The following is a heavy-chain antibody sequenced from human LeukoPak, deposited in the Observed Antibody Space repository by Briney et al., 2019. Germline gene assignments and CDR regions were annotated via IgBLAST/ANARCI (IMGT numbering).Heavy chain of an antibody. D-gene: IGHD3-22*01. CDR1: GGSFSDYY. Sequence: SETLSLTCAVYGGSFSDYYWSWLRQPPGKGLEWIGEINHSGSTNYNPSLKSRVTISVDTSKNQFSLKLISVTAADTALYYCAHSSGYQQHWGQGTLVTVSS. CDR2: INHSGST. J-gene: IGHJ1*01. V-gene: IGHV4-34*01. CDR3: AHSSGYQQH.